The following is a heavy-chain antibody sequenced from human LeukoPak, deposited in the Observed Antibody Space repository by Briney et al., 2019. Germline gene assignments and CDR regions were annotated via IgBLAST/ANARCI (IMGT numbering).Heavy chain of an antibody. CDR1: GGSISIYY. Sequence: PSETLSLTCTVSGGSISIYYWSWIRQPPRKGLEWIGYIYYSGSTKYNPSLKSRVTISVDTSKNQVSLELSSVTAADTAVYYCAREVGAAAVHYYMDVWGKGTTVTVSS. CDR2: IYYSGST. V-gene: IGHV4-59*01. D-gene: IGHD6-13*01. CDR3: AREVGAAAVHYYMDV. J-gene: IGHJ6*03.